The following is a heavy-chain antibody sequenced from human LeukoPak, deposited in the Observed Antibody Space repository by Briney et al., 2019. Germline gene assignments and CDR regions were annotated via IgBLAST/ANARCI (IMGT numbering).Heavy chain of an antibody. Sequence: GGSLRLSCAASGFTFSSYSMNWVRQAPGKGLEWVSAISGNGNTFYADSVKGRFTISRDNSRNTLYLQMNNLRAEDTAIYYCAKDIPISGSYFHWGQGTLVTVSS. V-gene: IGHV3-23*01. CDR3: AKDIPISGSYFH. J-gene: IGHJ4*02. D-gene: IGHD3-10*01. CDR1: GFTFSSYS. CDR2: ISGNGNT.